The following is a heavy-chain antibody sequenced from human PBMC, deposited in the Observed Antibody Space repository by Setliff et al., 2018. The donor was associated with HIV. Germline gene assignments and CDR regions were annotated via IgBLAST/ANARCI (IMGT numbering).Heavy chain of an antibody. Sequence: ASVMVSCKTSGYTFTDYYVQWVRQAPGQGLEWMGWIKHNRDLTWHAQKFQGRVTMTRDTSISTAYMELSGLRSDDTAVYYCARAYDTSGDMDFWGQGTLVTVSS. D-gene: IGHD3-22*01. J-gene: IGHJ4*02. CDR1: GYTFTDYY. V-gene: IGHV1-2*02. CDR2: IKHNRDLT. CDR3: ARAYDTSGDMDF.